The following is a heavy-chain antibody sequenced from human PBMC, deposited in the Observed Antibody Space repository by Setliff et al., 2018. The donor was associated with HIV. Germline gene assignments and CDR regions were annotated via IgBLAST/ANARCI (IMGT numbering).Heavy chain of an antibody. CDR1: GFTLSDHH. CDR2: ISHSGGTI. J-gene: IGHJ6*03. Sequence: PGGSLRLSCAASGFTLSDHHMNWIRQAPGKGLEWVSYISHSGGTIKYGDSVRGRFTISRDIAKSSLYLQLDSLSVEDTAVYYCVRSKPEIRYYYDTSGYKCFYYYMDVWGKGTTVTVSS. CDR3: VRSKPEIRYYYDTSGYKCFYYYMDV. V-gene: IGHV3-11*01. D-gene: IGHD3-22*01.